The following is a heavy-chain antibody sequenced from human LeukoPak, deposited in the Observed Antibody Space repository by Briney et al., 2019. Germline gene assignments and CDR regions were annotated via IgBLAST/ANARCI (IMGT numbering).Heavy chain of an antibody. D-gene: IGHD3/OR15-3a*01. CDR1: GASLGSTSYS. CDR3: ARQTGSGLFILP. CDR2: IYFDGST. Sequence: PSQTLSLTCTVSGASLGSTSYSWSWIRQPAGKQLEWIGRIYFDGSTVYNPSLKSRVAISVDSSKNEFSLKLSSVTAADTAVYYCARQTGSGLFILPGGQGTLVTVSS. J-gene: IGHJ4*02. V-gene: IGHV4-61*02.